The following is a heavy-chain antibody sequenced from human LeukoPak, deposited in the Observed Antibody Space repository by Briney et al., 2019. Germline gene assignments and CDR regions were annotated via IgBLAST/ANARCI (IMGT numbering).Heavy chain of an antibody. CDR2: ISAYNGNT. CDR3: ARVGGDYYYYYYMDV. Sequence: ASVTVSCKASGYTFTSYGISWVRQAPGQGLEWMGWISAYNGNTNYAQKLQGRVTMTTDTSTSTAYMELRSLRSDDTAVYYCARVGGDYYYYYYMDVWGKGTTVTISS. D-gene: IGHD4-17*01. J-gene: IGHJ6*03. V-gene: IGHV1-18*01. CDR1: GYTFTSYG.